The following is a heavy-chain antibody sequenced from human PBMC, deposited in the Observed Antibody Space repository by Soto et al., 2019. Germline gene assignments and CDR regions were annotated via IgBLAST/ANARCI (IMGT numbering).Heavy chain of an antibody. CDR2: MYYNGDT. V-gene: IGHV4-59*08. CDR1: GDSIRGYF. Sequence: HVQLQESGPGLVKPSETLSLTCTVSGDSIRGYFWRWIRQPPGKGLEFIGNMYYNGDTNYNPSLKSRVTISVDMSKNQFSLSLTSVTAADTAVYYCARAKHCDSDGCRMGHFGSWGQGTLVTVSS. CDR3: ARAKHCDSDGCRMGHFGS. D-gene: IGHD6-25*01. J-gene: IGHJ4*02.